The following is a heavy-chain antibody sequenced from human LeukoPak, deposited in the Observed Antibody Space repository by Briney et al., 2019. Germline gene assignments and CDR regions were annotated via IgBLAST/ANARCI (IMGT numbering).Heavy chain of an antibody. V-gene: IGHV3-23*01. D-gene: IGHD6-19*01. CDR1: GFIFGDYG. CDR3: VKRERYSSDWATDFAS. CDR2: ITSSGSRT. J-gene: IGHJ4*02. Sequence: PGGSLRLSCAASGFIFGDYGMGWVRQAPGKGLEWVSTITSSGSRTYYADSVKGRFTLSRDNSNNLLWLRMHSLRVEDTAKYYCVKRERYSSDWATDFASWGQGTQVTVSS.